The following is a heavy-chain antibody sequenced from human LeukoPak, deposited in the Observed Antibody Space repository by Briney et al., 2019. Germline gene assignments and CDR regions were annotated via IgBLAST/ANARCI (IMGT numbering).Heavy chain of an antibody. CDR2: ISYDGSNK. CDR3: ARGVLRYFDWLTDY. CDR1: GFTFSSYA. J-gene: IGHJ4*02. D-gene: IGHD3-9*01. Sequence: HSGGSLRLSCAASGFTFSSYAMHWVRQAPGKGLEWVAVISYDGSNKYYADSVKGRFTISRDNSKNTLYLQMNSLRAEDTAVYYCARGVLRYFDWLTDYWGQGTLVTVSS. V-gene: IGHV3-30-3*01.